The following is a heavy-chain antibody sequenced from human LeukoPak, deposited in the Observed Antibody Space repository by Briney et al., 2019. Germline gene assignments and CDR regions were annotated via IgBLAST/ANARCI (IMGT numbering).Heavy chain of an antibody. Sequence: SETLSLTCTVSGGSISSHYWSWIRQPLGKELEWIGYIYYSGSTNYNPSLKSRVTISVDTSKNQFSLKLSSVTAADTAVYYCARDKGPAYDFWSGYRPAWFDPWGQGTLVTVSS. J-gene: IGHJ5*02. CDR1: GGSISSHY. CDR3: ARDKGPAYDFWSGYRPAWFDP. V-gene: IGHV4-59*11. CDR2: IYYSGST. D-gene: IGHD3-3*01.